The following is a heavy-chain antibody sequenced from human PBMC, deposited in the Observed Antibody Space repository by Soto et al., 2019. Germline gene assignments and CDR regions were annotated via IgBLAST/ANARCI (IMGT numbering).Heavy chain of an antibody. D-gene: IGHD3-9*01. V-gene: IGHV1-24*01. CDR1: GYTFTGYY. J-gene: IGHJ5*02. Sequence: ASVKVSCKASGYTFTGYYMHWVRQAPGKGLEWMGGFDPEDGETIYAQKFQGRVTMTEDTSTDTAYMELSSLRSEDTAVYYCATESVLTGYYRWGQGTLVTVSS. CDR3: ATESVLTGYYR. CDR2: FDPEDGET.